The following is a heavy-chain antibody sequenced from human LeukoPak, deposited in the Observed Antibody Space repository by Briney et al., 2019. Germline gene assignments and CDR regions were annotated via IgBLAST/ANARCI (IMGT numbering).Heavy chain of an antibody. V-gene: IGHV1-69*13. CDR1: GGTFSSYA. D-gene: IGHD3-9*01. Sequence: ASVKVSCKASGGTFSSYAISWVRQAPGQGLEWMGGIIPIFGTANYAQKFQGRVTITADESTSTAYMELSSLRSEDTAVYYCARNYDILTGLYGMDVWGQGTTVTVSS. CDR3: ARNYDILTGLYGMDV. CDR2: IIPIFGTA. J-gene: IGHJ6*02.